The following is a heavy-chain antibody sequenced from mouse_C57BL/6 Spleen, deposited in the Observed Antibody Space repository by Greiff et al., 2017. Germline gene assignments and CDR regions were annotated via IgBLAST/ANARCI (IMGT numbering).Heavy chain of an antibody. CDR2: IDPSDSET. CDR1: GYTFTSYW. V-gene: IGHV1-52*01. Sequence: VQLQQPGAELVRPGSSVKLSCKASGYTFTSYWMHWVKQRPIPGLEWIGNIDPSDSETHYNQKFTDKATLTVDKSSSTAYMLLSSLTSEDSSVYYCARKDYYGNYGCAYWGQGTLVTVSA. CDR3: ARKDYYGNYGCAY. J-gene: IGHJ3*01. D-gene: IGHD2-1*01.